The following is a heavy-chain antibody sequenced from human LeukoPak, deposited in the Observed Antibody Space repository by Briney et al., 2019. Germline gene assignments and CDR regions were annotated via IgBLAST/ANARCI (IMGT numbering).Heavy chain of an antibody. V-gene: IGHV4-38-2*02. Sequence: SKTLSLTCTVSGYSISNGYYWGWIRQPPGQGLEWVGSIYHRGSTYYNPSLRSRVTISLDRSKKKFSLKLTSVTAADTAVYFCARGAEYYAIWKGYAGYSDYWGQGISVTVSS. CDR2: IYHRGST. CDR3: ARGAEYYAIWKGYAGYSDY. J-gene: IGHJ4*02. D-gene: IGHD3/OR15-3a*01. CDR1: GYSISNGYY.